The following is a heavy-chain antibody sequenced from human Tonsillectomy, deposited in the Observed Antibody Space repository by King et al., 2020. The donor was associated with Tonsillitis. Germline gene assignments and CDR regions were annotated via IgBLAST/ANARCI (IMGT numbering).Heavy chain of an antibody. V-gene: IGHV4-39*01. CDR1: GGYISSSSYY. J-gene: IGHJ4*02. Sequence: LQLQESGPGLVKPSETLSLTCTVSGGYISSSSYYWGWIRQPPGKGLEWIGSIYYSGSTYYNPSLKSRVTISVDTSKNQYSLKLSSVTAADTAVYYCARQGILDSCLDYCGQGTLVTVSS. CDR3: ARQGILDSCLDY. CDR2: IYYSGST. D-gene: IGHD3/OR15-3a*01.